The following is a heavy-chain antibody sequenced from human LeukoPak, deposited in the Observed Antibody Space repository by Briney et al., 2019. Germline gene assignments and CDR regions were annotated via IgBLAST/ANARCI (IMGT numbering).Heavy chain of an antibody. Sequence: GGSLRLSCAASGFTFSSYAMSWVRQAPGEGLEWVSAVSGSGRSTYYADSVKGRFTISRDNSKNTLYLQTNSLRAEDTAVYYCAKDHDSYFDYWGQGTLVTVSS. CDR2: VSGSGRST. D-gene: IGHD3-16*01. V-gene: IGHV3-23*01. CDR3: AKDHDSYFDY. CDR1: GFTFSSYA. J-gene: IGHJ4*02.